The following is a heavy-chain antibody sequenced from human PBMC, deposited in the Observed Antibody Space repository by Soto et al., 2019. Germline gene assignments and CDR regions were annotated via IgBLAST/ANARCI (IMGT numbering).Heavy chain of an antibody. CDR1: GDSVSSNSAA. V-gene: IGHV6-1*01. CDR2: TYYRSKWYN. Sequence: SQTLSLTCAISGDSVSSNSAAWNWIRQSPSRGLEWLGRTYYRSKWYNDYAVSVKSRITINPDTSKNQFSLQLNSVTPEDTAVYYCASSTSIRFLEWLFPRDAFDIWGQGTMVTVSS. J-gene: IGHJ3*02. D-gene: IGHD3-3*01. CDR3: ASSTSIRFLEWLFPRDAFDI.